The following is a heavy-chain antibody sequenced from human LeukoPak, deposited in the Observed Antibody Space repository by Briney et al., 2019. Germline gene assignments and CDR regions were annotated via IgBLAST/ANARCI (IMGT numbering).Heavy chain of an antibody. CDR3: AREGALTVTKDAFDI. Sequence: GGSLRLSCAASEFTLTSYEMNWVRQAPGKGLEWVSYISSSCSTIYYADSVKGRFTISRDNARNSLYLQMNSLRAEDTAVYYCAREGALTVTKDAFDIWGQGTMVTVSS. CDR2: ISSSCSTI. CDR1: EFTLTSYE. J-gene: IGHJ3*02. D-gene: IGHD4-17*01. V-gene: IGHV3-48*03.